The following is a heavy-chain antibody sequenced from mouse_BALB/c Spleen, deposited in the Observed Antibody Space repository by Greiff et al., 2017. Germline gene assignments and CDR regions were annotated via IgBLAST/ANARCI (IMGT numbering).Heavy chain of an antibody. CDR2: ILPGSGST. CDR3: ARRAAQENFFAY. CDR1: GYTFSSYW. J-gene: IGHJ3*01. Sequence: QVQLKESGAELMKPGASVKISCKATGYTFSSYWIEWVKQRPGHGLEWIGEILPGSGSTNYNEKFKGKATFTADTSSNTAYMQLSSLTSEDSAVYYCARRAAQENFFAYWGQGTLVTVSA. V-gene: IGHV1-9*01. D-gene: IGHD3-2*02.